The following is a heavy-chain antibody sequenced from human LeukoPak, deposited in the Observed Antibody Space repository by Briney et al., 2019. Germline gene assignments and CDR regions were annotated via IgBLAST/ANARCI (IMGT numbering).Heavy chain of an antibody. CDR3: ASNPNTGSAFDP. D-gene: IGHD1-14*01. CDR2: IYYTGST. Sequence: SETLSLTCTVSGGSISIYYWNWIRQPQGKGPEWIGYIYYTGSTNYNPSLKSRVTISVDTSKNQFSLKLSSVTAADTAVYYCASNPNTGSAFDPWGQGTLVTVSS. V-gene: IGHV4-59*08. J-gene: IGHJ5*02. CDR1: GGSISIYY.